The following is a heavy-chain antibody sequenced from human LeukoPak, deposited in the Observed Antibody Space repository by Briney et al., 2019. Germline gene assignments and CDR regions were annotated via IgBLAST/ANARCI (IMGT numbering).Heavy chain of an antibody. CDR2: INHSGSS. D-gene: IGHD6-6*01. CDR3: ARGGIASRPSCWFDP. CDR1: GGSFSGYY. V-gene: IGHV4-34*01. Sequence: PSETLSLTCAVYGGSFSGYYWSWIRQPPGKGLEWIGEINHSGSSYYNPSLKSRVTISVDTSKNQFSLKLSSVTAADTAVYYCARGGIASRPSCWFDPWGQGTQVTVSS. J-gene: IGHJ5*02.